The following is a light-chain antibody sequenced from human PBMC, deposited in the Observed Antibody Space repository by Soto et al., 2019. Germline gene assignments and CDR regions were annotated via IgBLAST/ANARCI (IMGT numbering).Light chain of an antibody. J-gene: IGKJ1*01. Sequence: DIQMTQSPSTLSGSVGDRVTITCRASQTISSWLAWYQQKPGKAPKLLIYKASTLKSGVPSRFSGSGSGTEFTLSINSLQREDFVTYYCQQTYSAPPLFGQGTKV. CDR3: QQTYSAPPL. V-gene: IGKV1-5*03. CDR2: KAS. CDR1: QTISSW.